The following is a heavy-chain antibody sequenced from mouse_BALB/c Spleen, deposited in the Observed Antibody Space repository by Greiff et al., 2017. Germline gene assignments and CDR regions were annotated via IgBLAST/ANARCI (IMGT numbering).Heavy chain of an antibody. CDR1: GFTFSSYG. J-gene: IGHJ4*01. Sequence: EVQLVESGGDLVKPGGSLKLSCAASGFTFSSYGMSWVRQTPDKRLEWVATISSGGSYTYYPDSVKGRFTISRDNAKNTLYLQMSSLKSEDTAMYYCARQGTYYDYYYYAMDYWGQGTSVTVSS. CDR2: ISSGGSYT. V-gene: IGHV5-6*01. CDR3: ARQGTYYDYYYYAMDY. D-gene: IGHD2-4*01.